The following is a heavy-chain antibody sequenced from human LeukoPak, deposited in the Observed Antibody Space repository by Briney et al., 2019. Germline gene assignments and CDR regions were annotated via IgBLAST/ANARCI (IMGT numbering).Heavy chain of an antibody. Sequence: ASVKVSCKASGGTFSSYAISWVRQAPGQGLEWMGGIIPIFGTANYAQKFQGRVTITADESTSTAYMELSSLRSEDTAVYYCARDRGYYDSSGYYFFGMDVWGQGTTVTVSS. D-gene: IGHD3-22*01. J-gene: IGHJ6*02. CDR2: IIPIFGTA. CDR3: ARDRGYYDSSGYYFFGMDV. V-gene: IGHV1-69*13. CDR1: GGTFSSYA.